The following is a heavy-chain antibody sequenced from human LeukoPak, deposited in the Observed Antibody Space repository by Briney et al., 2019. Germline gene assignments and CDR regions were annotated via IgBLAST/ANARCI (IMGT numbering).Heavy chain of an antibody. CDR3: ARDRTSGGNSGFDY. Sequence: PSETLSLTCTVSGGSISSYYWSWIRQPAGKGLEWIGRIYTTGSTNYNPSLKSRVTMSVDTSKNQFSLNLTSLTAADTAVYYCARDRTSGGNSGFDYWGQGTLVTVSS. CDR2: IYTTGST. D-gene: IGHD4-23*01. V-gene: IGHV4-4*07. J-gene: IGHJ4*02. CDR1: GGSISSYY.